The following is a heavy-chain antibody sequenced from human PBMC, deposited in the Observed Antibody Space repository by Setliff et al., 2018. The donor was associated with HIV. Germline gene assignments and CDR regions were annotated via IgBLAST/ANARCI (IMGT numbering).Heavy chain of an antibody. V-gene: IGHV4-4*08. D-gene: IGHD3-22*01. CDR3: ARGRRDSSGPRPYYFDY. CDR2: FYTSGST. Sequence: SETLSLTCTVSGGSISRYYWNWIRQPPGKGLEWIGYFYTSGSTDYNPSLKSRVSISLDTSKNQFSLKLSSVTAADTAVYYCARGRRDSSGPRPYYFDYWGLGTLVTVSS. J-gene: IGHJ4*02. CDR1: GGSISRYY.